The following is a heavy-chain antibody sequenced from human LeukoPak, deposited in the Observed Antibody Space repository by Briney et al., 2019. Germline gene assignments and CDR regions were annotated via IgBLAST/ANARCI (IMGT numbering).Heavy chain of an antibody. J-gene: IGHJ1*01. V-gene: IGHV4-30-4*01. CDR1: GGSISSYY. CDR3: ATRYCSGGNCYAGDFQH. D-gene: IGHD2-15*01. CDR2: IYYSGTT. Sequence: PSETLSLTCTVSGGSISSYYWSWIRQPPGKGLEWIGYIYYSGTTYYNPSLKSRVTISVDTSKSQFSLKLSSVTAADTAVYYCATRYCSGGNCYAGDFQHWGQGTLVTVSS.